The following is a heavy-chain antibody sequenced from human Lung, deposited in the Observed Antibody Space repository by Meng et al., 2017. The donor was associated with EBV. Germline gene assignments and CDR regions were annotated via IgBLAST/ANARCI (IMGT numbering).Heavy chain of an antibody. CDR1: GGSIIIGNW. CDR3: GRDQGRQLINH. CDR2: VYHRGDT. D-gene: IGHD1-1*01. J-gene: IGHJ4*02. Sequence: QREESGPGQVKPSGTRALFCTVSGGSIIIGNWWSWVRQSPGKGLEWIGEVYHRGDTNYNPSLKSRVVISVDRSKNQFSLNLSSVTAADTAVYYCGRDQGRQLINHWGQGTLVTVSS. V-gene: IGHV4-4*02.